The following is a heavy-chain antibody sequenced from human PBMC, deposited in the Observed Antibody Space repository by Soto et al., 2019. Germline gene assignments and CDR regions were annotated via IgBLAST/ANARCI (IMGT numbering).Heavy chain of an antibody. CDR2: IRHDGGDK. CDR1: GFTFSNYW. J-gene: IGHJ2*01. Sequence: EVQLVESGGGLVQPGGSLRLSCVASGFTFSNYWMGWVRQAPGNGLEWVDNIRHDGGDKRDLDSVKGRFTISRDNAQNSLYLQMNSLRAEDTAVYYCARIDCGGNCYSRSWSFVIWGRGTLVTVSS. CDR3: ARIDCGGNCYSRSWSFVI. D-gene: IGHD2-21*02. V-gene: IGHV3-7*03.